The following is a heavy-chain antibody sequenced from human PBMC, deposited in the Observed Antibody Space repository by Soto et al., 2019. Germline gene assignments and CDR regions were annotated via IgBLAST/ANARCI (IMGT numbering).Heavy chain of an antibody. CDR2: ISYDGSNK. CDR3: ARDKYYDYIWVPDY. CDR1: GLTFSSYA. V-gene: IGHV3-30-3*01. J-gene: IGHJ4*02. D-gene: IGHD3-16*01. Sequence: QVQLVESGGGVVQPGRSLRLSCAASGLTFSSYAMHWVRQAPGKGLEWVAVISYDGSNKYYADSVKGRFTISRDNSKNTLYLQMNSLRAEDTAVYYCARDKYYDYIWVPDYWGQGTLVTVSS.